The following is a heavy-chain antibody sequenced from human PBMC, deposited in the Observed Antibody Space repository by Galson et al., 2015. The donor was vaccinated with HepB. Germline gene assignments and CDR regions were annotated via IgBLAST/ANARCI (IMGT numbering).Heavy chain of an antibody. CDR2: ITYGGSNK. CDR1: GFTFSSYA. CDR3: ASTRGYSYGYGY. D-gene: IGHD5-18*01. V-gene: IGHV3-30*04. Sequence: SLRLSCAASGFTFSSYAMHWVRQAPGKGLEWVTVITYGGSNKYYADSVKGRFTISRDNSKNTLYLQMNSLRAEDTAVYYCASTRGYSYGYGYWGQGTLVTVSS. J-gene: IGHJ4*01.